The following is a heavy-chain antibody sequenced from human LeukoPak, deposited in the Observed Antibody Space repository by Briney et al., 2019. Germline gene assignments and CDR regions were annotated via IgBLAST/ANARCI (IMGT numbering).Heavy chain of an antibody. Sequence: GGSLRLSCATSGFIFSRYWMSWVRQAAGKGLEWVANINQDESERNYVDSVKGRFTISRDNAKNSLYLQMNGLRAEDTAVYYCVGGPGYWGQGTLVTVSS. V-gene: IGHV3-7*01. CDR2: INQDESER. D-gene: IGHD3-10*01. CDR1: GFIFSRYW. CDR3: VGGPGY. J-gene: IGHJ4*02.